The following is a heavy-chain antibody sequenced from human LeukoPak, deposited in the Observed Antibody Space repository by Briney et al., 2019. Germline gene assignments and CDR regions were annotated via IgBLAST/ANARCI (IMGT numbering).Heavy chain of an antibody. D-gene: IGHD3-16*01. CDR2: MYYSGST. CDR1: GGSIVSFF. Sequence: SETLSLTCTVSGGSIVSFFWSWIRQSPGKGLEWMGYMYYSGSTFYNPSLQSRVALSVDTSKNQFSMKLKSVASADTAVYYCVRHMMGVSAFDVWGQGRMVIVSS. V-gene: IGHV4-59*01. CDR3: VRHMMGVSAFDV. J-gene: IGHJ3*01.